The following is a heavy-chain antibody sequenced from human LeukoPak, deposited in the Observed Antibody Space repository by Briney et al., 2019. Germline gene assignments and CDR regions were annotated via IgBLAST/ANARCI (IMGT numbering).Heavy chain of an antibody. CDR1: AYTFTGYY. CDR3: ASLDGDSWGDYMDV. Sequence: ASVKVSCKESAYTFTGYYMHWVRQAPGQRLEWMGWINPNSVGTNYAQKFQGRVTMTRDTSISTTCMELSRLRSDETAVYYCASLDGDSWGDYMDVWGEGTTVSVSS. V-gene: IGHV1-2*02. J-gene: IGHJ6*03. D-gene: IGHD4-17*01. CDR2: INPNSVGT.